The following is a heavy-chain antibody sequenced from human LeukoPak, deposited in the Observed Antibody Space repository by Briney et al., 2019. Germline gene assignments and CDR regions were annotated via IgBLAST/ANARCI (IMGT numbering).Heavy chain of an antibody. D-gene: IGHD3-10*01. Sequence: SETLSLTCAVSGGSISSSNWWSWVRQPPGKGLEWIGEIYHSGSTNYNPSLKSRVTISVDKSKNQFSLKLSSVTAADTAVYYCARRYGSGSFNWFDPWGQGTLVTVSS. CDR3: ARRYGSGSFNWFDP. CDR2: IYHSGST. J-gene: IGHJ5*02. V-gene: IGHV4-4*02. CDR1: GGSISSSNW.